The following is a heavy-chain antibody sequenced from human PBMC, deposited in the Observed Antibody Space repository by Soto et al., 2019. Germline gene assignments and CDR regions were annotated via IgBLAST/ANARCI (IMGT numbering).Heavy chain of an antibody. CDR1: GFTFSSYS. V-gene: IGHV3-21*01. CDR2: ISSSSSYI. Sequence: GGSLRLSCAASGFTFSSYSMNWVRQAPGKGLEWVSSISSSSSYIYYADSVKGRFTISRDNAKNSLYLQMNSLRAEDTAVYYCARDGGREYSSLFDYWGQGTLVTVS. D-gene: IGHD6-6*01. CDR3: ARDGGREYSSLFDY. J-gene: IGHJ4*02.